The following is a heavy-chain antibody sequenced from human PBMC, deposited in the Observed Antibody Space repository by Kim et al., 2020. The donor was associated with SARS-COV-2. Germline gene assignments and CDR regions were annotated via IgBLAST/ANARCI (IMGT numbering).Heavy chain of an antibody. J-gene: IGHJ6*02. V-gene: IGHV3-23*01. CDR3: AKSQNYTGYYGMDV. Sequence: GGSLRLSCAASGFTFSNYDMSWVRQAPGKGLEWVSTISGGGGNTYYAVSVRGRFTISRDKSKNTLYLHMNSLRAGDTAIYYCAKSQNYTGYYGMDVWGQGTTVTVSS. CDR2: ISGGGGNT. D-gene: IGHD6-13*01. CDR1: GFTFSNYD.